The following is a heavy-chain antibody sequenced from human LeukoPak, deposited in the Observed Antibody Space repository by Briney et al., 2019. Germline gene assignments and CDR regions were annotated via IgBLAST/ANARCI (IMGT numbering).Heavy chain of an antibody. J-gene: IGHJ4*02. CDR1: GGSFSGYY. D-gene: IGHD3-10*01. Sequence: PSETLSLTCAVYGGSFSGYYWSWIRQPPGKGLEWIGEINHSGSTNYNPSLKSRVTISVDTSKNQFSLKLSSVTAADTAVYYCAGGRVGPYYGSGRFYYFDYWGQGTLVTVSS. V-gene: IGHV4-34*01. CDR3: AGGRVGPYYGSGRFYYFDY. CDR2: INHSGST.